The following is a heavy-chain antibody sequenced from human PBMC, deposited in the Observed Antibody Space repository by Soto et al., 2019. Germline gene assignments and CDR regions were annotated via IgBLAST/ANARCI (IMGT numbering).Heavy chain of an antibody. V-gene: IGHV4-34*01. CDR3: ARVERGTATTVVDAFDI. CDR2: MSHSGGT. D-gene: IGHD1-1*01. Sequence: QVQLQQWGAGLLKPSETLSLTCAVYGGFVTSGSYYWSWIRQPPGKGLEGIGEMSHSGGTHFKPSLKSRVTISVDTSKNQFTLKMSSVTAADTALYYCARVERGTATTVVDAFDIWGPGTMVTVSS. J-gene: IGHJ3*02. CDR1: GGFVTSGSYY.